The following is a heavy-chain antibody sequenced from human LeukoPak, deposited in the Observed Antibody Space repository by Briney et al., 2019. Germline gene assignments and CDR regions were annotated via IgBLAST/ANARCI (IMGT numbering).Heavy chain of an antibody. CDR3: AKSQGITIFSRYYGMDV. CDR1: GGTFSSYA. Sequence: ASVKVSCKASGGTFSSYAISWVRQAPGQGLEWMGGIIPIFGTANYAQKFQGRATITADKSTSTAYMELSSLRSEDTAVYYCAKSQGITIFSRYYGMDVWGKGTTVTVSS. D-gene: IGHD3-9*01. V-gene: IGHV1-69*06. J-gene: IGHJ6*04. CDR2: IIPIFGTA.